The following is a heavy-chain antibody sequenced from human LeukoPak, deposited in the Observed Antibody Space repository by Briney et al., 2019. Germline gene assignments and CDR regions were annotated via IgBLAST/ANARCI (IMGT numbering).Heavy chain of an antibody. Sequence: GGSLRLSCAASGFTFSSYSMNWVRQAPGKGLEWVSYISSSSSTIYYADSVKGRFTISRDNAKNSLYLQMNSLRAEDTAVYYCASSYGDYSYNWFDPWGQGTLVTVSS. J-gene: IGHJ5*02. V-gene: IGHV3-48*01. CDR3: ASSYGDYSYNWFDP. CDR2: ISSSSSTI. D-gene: IGHD4-17*01. CDR1: GFTFSSYS.